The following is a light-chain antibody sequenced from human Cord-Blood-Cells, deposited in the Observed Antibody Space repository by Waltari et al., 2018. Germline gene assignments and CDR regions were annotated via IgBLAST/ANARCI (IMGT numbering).Light chain of an antibody. CDR2: KKSNQDK. CDR1: SGINVGTYR. J-gene: IGLJ3*02. Sequence: QAVLTQPSSLSASPGASASLTCTLRSGINVGTYRIYWYQQKPGSPPQYPLRKKSNQDKXEXXXXXXXXXXXXXXXXXXXXXLISGLQSEDEADYYCMIWHSSAWVFGGGTKLTVL. V-gene: IGLV5-45*03. CDR3: MIWHSSAWV.